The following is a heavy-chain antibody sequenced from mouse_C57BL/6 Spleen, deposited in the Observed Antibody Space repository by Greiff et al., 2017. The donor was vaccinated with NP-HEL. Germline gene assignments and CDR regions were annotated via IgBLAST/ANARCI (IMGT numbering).Heavy chain of an antibody. V-gene: IGHV5-17*01. CDR1: GFTFSDYG. Sequence: EVKLVESGGGLVKPGGSLKLSCAASGFTFSDYGMHWVRQAPEKGLEWVAYISSGSSTIYYADTVKGRFTISRDNAKNTLFLQMTSLRSEDTAMYYCARGVAKPYFDYWGQGTTLTVSS. CDR2: ISSGSSTI. CDR3: ARGVAKPYFDY. D-gene: IGHD1-1*02. J-gene: IGHJ2*01.